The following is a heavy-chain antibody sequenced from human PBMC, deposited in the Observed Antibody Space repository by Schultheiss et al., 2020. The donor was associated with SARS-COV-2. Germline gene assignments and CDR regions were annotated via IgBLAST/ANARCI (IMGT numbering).Heavy chain of an antibody. V-gene: IGHV3-7*01. CDR1: GFTFSSYW. CDR3: ARAQPPIMVQGVITHYYYYGMDV. Sequence: GGSLRLSCAASGFTFSSYWMSWVRQAPGKGLEWVANIKQDGSEKYYVDSVKGRFTISRDNAKNSLYLQMNSLRAEDTAVYYCARAQPPIMVQGVITHYYYYGMDVWGQGTTVTVSS. CDR2: IKQDGSEK. J-gene: IGHJ6*02. D-gene: IGHD3-10*01.